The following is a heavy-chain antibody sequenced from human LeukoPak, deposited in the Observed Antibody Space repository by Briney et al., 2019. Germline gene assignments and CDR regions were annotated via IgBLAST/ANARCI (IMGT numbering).Heavy chain of an antibody. CDR1: GFTVSSNY. CDR3: ARGATVTTFDY. Sequence: GGSLRLSCAASGFTVSSNYMSWVRQAPGKGLEWVSVIYSGGSTYYADSVKGRFTISRDNSKNTLYPQMNSLRAEDTAVYYCARGATVTTFDYWGQGTLVTVSS. CDR2: IYSGGST. D-gene: IGHD4-17*01. V-gene: IGHV3-66*01. J-gene: IGHJ4*02.